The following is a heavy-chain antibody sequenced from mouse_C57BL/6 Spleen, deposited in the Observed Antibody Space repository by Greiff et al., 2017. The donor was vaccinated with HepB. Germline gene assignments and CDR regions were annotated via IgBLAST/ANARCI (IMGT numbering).Heavy chain of an antibody. J-gene: IGHJ2*01. CDR3: ARITTVVAFDY. Sequence: VQLQQSGAELVKPGASVKLSCTASGFNIKDYYMHWVKQRTEQGLEWIGRIDPEDGDTKYAPKFQGKATITADTSSNTAYLQLSSLTSEDTAVYYCARITTVVAFDYWGQGTTLTVSS. D-gene: IGHD1-1*01. CDR1: GFNIKDYY. CDR2: IDPEDGDT. V-gene: IGHV14-2*01.